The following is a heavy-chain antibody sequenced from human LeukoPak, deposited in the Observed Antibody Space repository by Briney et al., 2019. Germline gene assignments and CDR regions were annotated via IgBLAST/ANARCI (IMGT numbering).Heavy chain of an antibody. J-gene: IGHJ4*02. CDR1: GYTFTGYY. CDR2: INPNSGGT. V-gene: IGHV1-2*02. D-gene: IGHD5-18*01. Sequence: ASVKVSCKASGYTFTGYYMHWVRQAPGQGLEWMGWINPNSGGTNYAQKFQGRVTMTRDTSISTAYMELSRLRSDDTAVYYCARPPGIIQLWSKEQYYSDYWGQGTLVTVSS. CDR3: ARPPGIIQLWSKEQYYSDY.